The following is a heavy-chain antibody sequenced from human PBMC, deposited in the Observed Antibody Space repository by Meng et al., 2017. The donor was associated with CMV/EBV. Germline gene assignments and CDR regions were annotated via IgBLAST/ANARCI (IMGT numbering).Heavy chain of an antibody. Sequence: GSSLKISCAASGFTVSSNYMSWVRQAPGKGLEWVSVIYSGGSTYYADSVKGRFTISRDNSKNTLYLQMNSLRPEDTAVYYCASTARNYYYYGMDVWGQGTTVTVSS. J-gene: IGHJ6*02. CDR3: ASTARNYYYYGMDV. V-gene: IGHV3-66*02. CDR2: IYSGGST. CDR1: GFTVSSNY. D-gene: IGHD2-21*02.